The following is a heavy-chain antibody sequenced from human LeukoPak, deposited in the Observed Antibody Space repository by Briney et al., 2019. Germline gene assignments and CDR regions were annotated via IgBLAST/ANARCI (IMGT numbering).Heavy chain of an antibody. D-gene: IGHD6-13*01. J-gene: IGHJ4*02. CDR1: GFTFSDSY. V-gene: IGHV3-11*04. Sequence: GGSLRLSCAASGFTFSDSYMTWVRQAPGKGVEWVAYISGSGHDINYSDSVKGRFTISRDNAKNSLYLQMNSLRAEDTAVYYCARGGPAAGRFDYWGQGTLVTVSS. CDR3: ARGGPAAGRFDY. CDR2: ISGSGHDI.